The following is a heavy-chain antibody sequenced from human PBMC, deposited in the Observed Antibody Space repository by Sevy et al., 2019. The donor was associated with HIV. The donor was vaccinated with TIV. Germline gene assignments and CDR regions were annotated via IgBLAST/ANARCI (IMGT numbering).Heavy chain of an antibody. Sequence: GGSLRLSCAASGFTFSNYGMHWVRQAPGKGLEWVAVISYDGSKKYYADSVKGRFTISRDNSKNTLYLQMNSLGTEDTAVYYCAERPSLFYLLDYWGQGTLVTVSS. J-gene: IGHJ4*02. CDR3: AERPSLFYLLDY. V-gene: IGHV3-30*18. CDR2: ISYDGSKK. D-gene: IGHD3-3*01. CDR1: GFTFSNYG.